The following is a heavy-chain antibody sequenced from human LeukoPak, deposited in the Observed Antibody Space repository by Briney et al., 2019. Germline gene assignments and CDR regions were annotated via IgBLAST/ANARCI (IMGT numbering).Heavy chain of an antibody. Sequence: PSETLSLTCAVYGGSFSGYYWSWIRQPPGKGLEWIGEINHSGSTNYNPSLKSRVTISVDTSKNQFSLKLSSVTAADTAVYYCARGQTTVSYYYYYGMDVWGQRTTVTVSS. V-gene: IGHV4-34*01. CDR1: GGSFSGYY. D-gene: IGHD4-4*01. CDR2: INHSGST. J-gene: IGHJ6*02. CDR3: ARGQTTVSYYYYYGMDV.